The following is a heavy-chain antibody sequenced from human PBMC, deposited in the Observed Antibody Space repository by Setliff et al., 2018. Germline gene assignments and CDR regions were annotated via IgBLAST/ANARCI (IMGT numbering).Heavy chain of an antibody. CDR3: ARDGPLYDNFWNAPGYMDV. Sequence: GALRLSCVASGFTFSTYAIHWVRQGPGKGLEWVAIVSYDGRNKYYADSVKGRFTISRDNSKNTVSLQMNSLRPEDTAVYYCARDGPLYDNFWNAPGYMDVWGKGTTVTVSS. J-gene: IGHJ6*03. CDR1: GFTFSTYA. CDR2: VSYDGRNK. D-gene: IGHD3-3*01. V-gene: IGHV3-30*11.